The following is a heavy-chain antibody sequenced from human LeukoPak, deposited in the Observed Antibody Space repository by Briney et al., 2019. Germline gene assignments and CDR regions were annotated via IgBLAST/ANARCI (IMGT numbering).Heavy chain of an antibody. CDR3: ARSQSSSLIDY. CDR1: GFSFSAYG. J-gene: IGHJ4*02. CDR2: IWYDGSSK. Sequence: GGSLRLSCAASGFSFSAYGVHWVRRAPGKGLEWVAVIWYDGSSKDYADSVKGRFTFSRDNSKNTLYLQMNSLTVEDTAVYYCARSQSSSLIDYWGQGTLVTVSS. V-gene: IGHV3-33*01. D-gene: IGHD6-13*01.